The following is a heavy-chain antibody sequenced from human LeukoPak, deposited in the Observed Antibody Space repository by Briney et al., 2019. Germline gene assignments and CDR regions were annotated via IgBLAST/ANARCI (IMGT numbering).Heavy chain of an antibody. J-gene: IGHJ3*02. Sequence: PSETLSLTCTVSSGSITSGGKSWSWLRQPPGKGLEWLGNIFDNGNTVYNPSLRSRLTISLDTSKSQFSLKLTSVTAADTAIYYCARVTLTTTARAFDIWGQGTMVTVSS. D-gene: IGHD1-14*01. CDR3: ARVTLTTTARAFDI. CDR2: IFDNGNT. V-gene: IGHV4-30-4*07. CDR1: SGSITSGGKS.